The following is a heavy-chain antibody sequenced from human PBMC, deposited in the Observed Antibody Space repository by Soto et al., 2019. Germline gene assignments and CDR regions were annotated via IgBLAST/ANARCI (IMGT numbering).Heavy chain of an antibody. Sequence: GGSLRLSCAASGFTFSSYAMSWVRQAPGKGLEWVSAISGSGATTYHADSVRGRFIISRDNSKNTLHLQMNSLRAEDTAIYYCAKKCRATISGVLTGDFDYWGQGTLVTVSS. D-gene: IGHD3-3*01. CDR1: GFTFSSYA. CDR3: AKKCRATISGVLTGDFDY. CDR2: ISGSGATT. V-gene: IGHV3-23*01. J-gene: IGHJ4*02.